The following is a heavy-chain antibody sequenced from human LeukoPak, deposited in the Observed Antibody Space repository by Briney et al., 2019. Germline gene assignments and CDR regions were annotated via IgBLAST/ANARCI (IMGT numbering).Heavy chain of an antibody. CDR3: ARVVTSTGRMGFFDY. J-gene: IGHJ4*02. D-gene: IGHD4-23*01. Sequence: SSQTLSLTCTVSGGSISSGGYYWSWIRQHPGKGLEWIGYIYYSGSTYYNPSLKSRVTISVDTSKNQFSLKLSSVTAADTAVYYCARVVTSTGRMGFFDYWGQGTLVTVSS. V-gene: IGHV4-31*03. CDR2: IYYSGST. CDR1: GGSISSGGYY.